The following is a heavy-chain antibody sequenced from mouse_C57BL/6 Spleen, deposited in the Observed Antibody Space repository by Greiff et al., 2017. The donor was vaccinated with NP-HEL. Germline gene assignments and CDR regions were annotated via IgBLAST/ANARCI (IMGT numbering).Heavy chain of an antibody. V-gene: IGHV1-18*01. CDR2: INPNNGGT. J-gene: IGHJ3*01. CDR3: ARRAIYFAWFAY. Sequence: VQLQQSGPELVKPGASVKIPCKASGYTFTDYNMDWVKQSPGKSLEWIGDINPNNGGTIYNQKFKGKATLTVDKSSSTAYMELRSLTSEDTAVDYCARRAIYFAWFAYWGQGTLVTVSA. CDR1: GYTFTDYN. D-gene: IGHD2-1*01.